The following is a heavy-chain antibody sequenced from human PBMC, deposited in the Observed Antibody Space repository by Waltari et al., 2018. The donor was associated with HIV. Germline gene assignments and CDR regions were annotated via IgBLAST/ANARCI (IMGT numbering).Heavy chain of an antibody. D-gene: IGHD1-20*01. V-gene: IGHV3-33*01. CDR2: IWYDGGNE. J-gene: IGHJ4*03. Sequence: QVPLAESGGGVVHPGRYLRISCVAYGFIFNKFGVQWVRQKPGKGLECVASIWYDGGNEYYADSVKGRFTISRDNSKNTLYLQMNSLRAEDTAVYYCARDWTITATTRVDFWGPGTLVTVSS. CDR3: ARDWTITATTRVDF. CDR1: GFIFNKFG.